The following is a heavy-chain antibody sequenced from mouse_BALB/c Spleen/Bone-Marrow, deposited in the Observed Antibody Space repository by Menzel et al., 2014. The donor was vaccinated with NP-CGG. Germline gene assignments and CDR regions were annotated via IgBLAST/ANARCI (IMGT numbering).Heavy chain of an antibody. CDR1: GYSITSDYA. J-gene: IGHJ1*01. Sequence: VHLQQPGPGLVKPSQSLSLTCTVTGYSITSDYACNWIRQFPGNKLEWMGYISYSGSTSYNPSLKSRISITRDTSKNQFFLQLNSVTTEDTATYYCAGTWYFDVWGAGTTVTVSS. V-gene: IGHV3-2*02. D-gene: IGHD4-1*01. CDR2: ISYSGST. CDR3: AGTWYFDV.